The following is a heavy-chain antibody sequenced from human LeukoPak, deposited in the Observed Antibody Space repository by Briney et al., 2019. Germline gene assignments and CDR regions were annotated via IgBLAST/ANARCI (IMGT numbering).Heavy chain of an antibody. Sequence: SETLSLTCTVSGGSIGSYYWSWIRQPPGKGLEWIGYIYYSGSTNYNPSLKSRVTISVDTSKNQFSLKLSSVTAADTAVYYCARVKGVRFLEWLLKGGYYYMDVWGKGTTVTVSS. V-gene: IGHV4-59*01. J-gene: IGHJ6*03. CDR3: ARVKGVRFLEWLLKGGYYYMDV. CDR1: GGSIGSYY. D-gene: IGHD3-3*01. CDR2: IYYSGST.